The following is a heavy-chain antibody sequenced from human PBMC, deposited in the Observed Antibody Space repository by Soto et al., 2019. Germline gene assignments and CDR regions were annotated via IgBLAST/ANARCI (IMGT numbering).Heavy chain of an antibody. CDR3: ARGSYDYYGSGSYYPLDY. D-gene: IGHD3-10*01. J-gene: IGHJ4*02. V-gene: IGHV4-31*03. CDR1: GGSISSGGYY. CDR2: IYYSGST. Sequence: SETLSLTCTVSGGSISSGGYYWSWIRQHPGKGLEWIGYIYYSGSTYYNPSLKSRVTISVDTSKNQFSLKLSSVTAADTAVYYCARGSYDYYGSGSYYPLDYWGQGTLVTVS.